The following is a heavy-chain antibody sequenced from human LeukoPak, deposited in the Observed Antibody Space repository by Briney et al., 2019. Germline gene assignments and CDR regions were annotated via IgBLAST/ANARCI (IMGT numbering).Heavy chain of an antibody. V-gene: IGHV3-66*01. J-gene: IGHJ4*02. CDR1: GFTVSSNY. D-gene: IGHD7-27*01. Sequence: GSPSLSCVVSGFTVSSNYMSWVRQAPGKGLEWVSVIYSGGSTYYADSVKGRFTISRDNSKNTLYLQMNSLRAEDTAVYYCARDLTGDTYFDYWGAGNLVTVSS. CDR2: IYSGGST. CDR3: ARDLTGDTYFDY.